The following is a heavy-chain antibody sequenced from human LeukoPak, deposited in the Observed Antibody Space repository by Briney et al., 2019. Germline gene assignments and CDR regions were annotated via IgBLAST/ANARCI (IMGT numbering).Heavy chain of an antibody. J-gene: IGHJ4*02. CDR2: IKSKTDGGTT. CDR3: TTCMITFGGVIGHFDY. CDR1: GFTFCNAC. V-gene: IGHV3-15*01. D-gene: IGHD3-16*02. Sequence: GGSLRLSCAASGFTFCNACMSWGPHSPGKGVECVARIKSKTDGGTTDYAAPVKGRFTISRDDSKNTLYLQMNSLKTEDTAVYYCTTCMITFGGVIGHFDYWGQGTLVTVSS.